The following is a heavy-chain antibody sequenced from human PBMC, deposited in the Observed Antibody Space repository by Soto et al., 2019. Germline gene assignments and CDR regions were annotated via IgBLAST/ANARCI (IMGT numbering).Heavy chain of an antibody. CDR2: ISAYNGNT. V-gene: IGHV1-18*01. CDR1: GYTFTSYG. D-gene: IGHD3-10*01. CDR3: ARDYGGPIWFGELSSWAGTDY. J-gene: IGHJ4*02. Sequence: VKVSCKASGYTFTSYGISWVRQAPGQGLEWMGWISAYNGNTNYAQKLQGRVTMTTDTSTSTAYMELRSLRSDDTAVYYCARDYGGPIWFGELSSWAGTDYWGQGTLVTVSS.